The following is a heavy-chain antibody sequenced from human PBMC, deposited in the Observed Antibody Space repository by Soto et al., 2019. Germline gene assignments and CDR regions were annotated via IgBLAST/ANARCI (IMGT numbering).Heavy chain of an antibody. V-gene: IGHV3-33*01. J-gene: IGHJ6*02. CDR3: VRAAGYSDNDYVYYYGMDV. CDR2: VWYDGGNK. D-gene: IGHD5-12*01. CDR1: GFTFSSYG. Sequence: QVQLVESGGGVVQPGRSLRLSWARPGFTFSSYGMHGVRQAPGKGLEWVALVWYDGGNKYYADSVKGRFTISRDNSKNTLYLQMNSLRDEDTAVYYCVRAAGYSDNDYVYYYGMDVWGQGTTVTVSS.